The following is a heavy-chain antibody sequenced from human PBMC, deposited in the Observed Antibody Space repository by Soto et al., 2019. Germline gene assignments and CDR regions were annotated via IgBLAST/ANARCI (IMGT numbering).Heavy chain of an antibody. CDR2: ISYDGSNK. D-gene: IGHD6-6*01. V-gene: IGHV3-30-3*01. J-gene: IGHJ2*01. CDR3: ARSKYSSSSRWYFDL. CDR1: GFTFSSYA. Sequence: GGSLRLSCAASGFTFSSYAMHWVRQAPGKGLEWVAVISYDGSNKYYADSVKGRFTISRDNSKNTLYLQMNSLRAEDTAVYYCARSKYSSSSRWYFDLWGRGTLVTVSS.